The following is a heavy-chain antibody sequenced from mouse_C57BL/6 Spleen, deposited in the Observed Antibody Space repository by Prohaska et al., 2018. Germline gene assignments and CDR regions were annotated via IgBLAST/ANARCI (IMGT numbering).Heavy chain of an antibody. CDR2: IRSKRKNYAT. Sequence: EVQLVESGGGLVQPKGSLKLSCAASGFSFNTYAMNWVRQAPGQVLEWVARIRSKRKNYATYYADSVKDRVTISRDDSESMLYLQMNNLKTEDTAMYYCVGYGSSPFDYWGQGTTLTVSS. D-gene: IGHD1-1*01. V-gene: IGHV10-1*01. J-gene: IGHJ2*01. CDR1: GFSFNTYA. CDR3: VGYGSSPFDY.